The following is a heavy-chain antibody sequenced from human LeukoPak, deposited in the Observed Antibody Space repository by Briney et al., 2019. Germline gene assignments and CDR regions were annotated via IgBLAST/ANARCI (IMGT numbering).Heavy chain of an antibody. D-gene: IGHD5-24*01. CDR2: IHSGGTI. V-gene: IGHV3-53*05. Sequence: GGSLRLSCAASGFIVSSNYMSWVRQTPGKGLEWVSVIHSGGTIYYAGSVKGRFTISRDNSKNTLYLQMNSLRAEDTAVYYCARDPSRSSYAFDIWGQGTMVTVSS. CDR3: ARDPSRSSYAFDI. CDR1: GFIVSSNY. J-gene: IGHJ3*02.